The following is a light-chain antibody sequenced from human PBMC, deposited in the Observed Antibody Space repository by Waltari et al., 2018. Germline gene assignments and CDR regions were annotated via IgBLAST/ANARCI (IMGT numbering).Light chain of an antibody. V-gene: IGKV1-39*01. CDR2: AAS. Sequence: IQMTQSPSSLSASVGDRVTITCRASKSISAYLHWYQQKPGKAPKLLIYAASSLQSGVPSRFTGSGSGTDFTLTISNLQPEDFATYYCQQSYSTPRTFGGGTKVQIK. CDR3: QQSYSTPRT. CDR1: KSISAY. J-gene: IGKJ4*01.